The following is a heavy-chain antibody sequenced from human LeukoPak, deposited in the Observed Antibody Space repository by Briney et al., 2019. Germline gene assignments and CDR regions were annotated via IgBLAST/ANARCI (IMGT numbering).Heavy chain of an antibody. J-gene: IGHJ4*02. CDR3: GRKARDGGVGSCYSIDY. Sequence: SVKVSCKAFGGSFSSEAISWVRQAPGQGLEWMGGIIPIFGTANYAQKFQGRVTITTDESTTTAYMEVSSLRSEYTGVYYCGRKARDGGVGSCYSIDYWGQGTLVTVSS. D-gene: IGHD2-15*01. CDR2: IIPIFGTA. CDR1: GGSFSSEA. V-gene: IGHV1-69*05.